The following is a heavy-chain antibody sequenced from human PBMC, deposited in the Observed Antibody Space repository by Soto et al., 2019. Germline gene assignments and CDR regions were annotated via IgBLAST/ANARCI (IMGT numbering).Heavy chain of an antibody. CDR3: ARAQFRDGYNKDVGSYYYYGMDV. CDR2: MNPNSGNT. CDR1: GYTFTSYD. D-gene: IGHD5-12*01. J-gene: IGHJ6*02. Sequence: ASVKVSCKASGYTFTSYDINWVRQATGQGLEWMGWMNPNSGNTGYAQKFQGRVTMTRNTSISTAYMELSSLRSEDTAVYYCARAQFRDGYNKDVGSYYYYGMDVWGQGTTVTVSS. V-gene: IGHV1-8*01.